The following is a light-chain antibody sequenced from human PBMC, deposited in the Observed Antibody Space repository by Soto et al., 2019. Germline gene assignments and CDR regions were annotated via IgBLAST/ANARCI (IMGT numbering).Light chain of an antibody. Sequence: ENVLTQSPGTLSLSPGERATLSCRASQSVSRNFLAWYQQKPGQAPRLLIYHASNRATGIPGRFSGSGSGNDFNSPITRPEPENCAKDYCQQYASARRTFGQGTNLEIK. J-gene: IGKJ2*01. V-gene: IGKV3-20*01. CDR2: HAS. CDR1: QSVSRNF. CDR3: QQYASARRT.